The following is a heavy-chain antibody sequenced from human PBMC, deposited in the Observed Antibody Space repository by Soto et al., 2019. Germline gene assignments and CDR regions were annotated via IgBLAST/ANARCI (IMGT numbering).Heavy chain of an antibody. CDR1: GGSFSGYY. CDR3: ARGNDILTGSYGVDV. Sequence: SETLSLTCAVYGGSFSGYYWSWIRQPPGKGLEWIGEINHSGSTNYNPSLKSRVTISVDTSKNQFSLKLSSVTAADTAVYYCARGNDILTGSYGVDVWGQGTTVTVSS. V-gene: IGHV4-34*01. D-gene: IGHD3-9*01. CDR2: INHSGST. J-gene: IGHJ6*02.